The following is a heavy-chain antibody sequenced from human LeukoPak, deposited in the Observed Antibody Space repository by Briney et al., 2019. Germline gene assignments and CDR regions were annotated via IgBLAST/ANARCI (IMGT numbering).Heavy chain of an antibody. Sequence: GTSLRLSCAASGFTFSSYGMHWVRQAPGKGLEWVAIIWFDGSNKDYADSVKGRFTISRDNSKNTLYLQMNSLRAEDTAVYYCARDPVVTLYYFDYWGQGTLVTVSS. V-gene: IGHV3-33*01. CDR3: ARDPVVTLYYFDY. D-gene: IGHD4-23*01. J-gene: IGHJ4*02. CDR2: IWFDGSNK. CDR1: GFTFSSYG.